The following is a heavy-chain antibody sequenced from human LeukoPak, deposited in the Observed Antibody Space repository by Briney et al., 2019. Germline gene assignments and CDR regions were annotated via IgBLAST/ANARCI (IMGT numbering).Heavy chain of an antibody. V-gene: IGHV4-4*07. Sequence: SETLSLTCTVSGGSISSYYWSWIRQPAGKGLEWIGRIYTSGSTNYNPSLKRRVTISVDTSKNQFSLKLSSVTAADTAVYYCARKRGYYYDSSGYHYFDYWGQGTLVTVSS. J-gene: IGHJ4*02. CDR2: IYTSGST. CDR3: ARKRGYYYDSSGYHYFDY. D-gene: IGHD3-22*01. CDR1: GGSISSYY.